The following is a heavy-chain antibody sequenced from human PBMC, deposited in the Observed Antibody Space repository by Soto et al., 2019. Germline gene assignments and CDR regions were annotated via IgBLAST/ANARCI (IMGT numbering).Heavy chain of an antibody. Sequence: PGGSLRLSCAASGFTFTSYAMGWVRQAPGKGLEWVSGLSGSGGTTYYADSVKGRFTISRDNAKDSLYLQMNSLRAEDTALYYCARDGAMDDYRGQGTLVTVSS. CDR2: LSGSGGTT. CDR3: ARDGAMDDY. J-gene: IGHJ4*02. D-gene: IGHD2-2*01. V-gene: IGHV3-23*01. CDR1: GFTFTSYA.